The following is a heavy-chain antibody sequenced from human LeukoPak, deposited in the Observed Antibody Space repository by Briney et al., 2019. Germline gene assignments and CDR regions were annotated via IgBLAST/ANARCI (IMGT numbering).Heavy chain of an antibody. D-gene: IGHD3-22*01. Sequence: GGSLRLSCVASGFTFSSYSMNWVRQAPGEGLEWVSSISSSSSYIYYADSVKGRFTISRDNAKNSLYLQMNSLRAEDTAVYYCARAPEVPTGYYFSDYWGQGTLVTVSS. J-gene: IGHJ4*02. CDR3: ARAPEVPTGYYFSDY. CDR2: ISSSSSYI. CDR1: GFTFSSYS. V-gene: IGHV3-21*01.